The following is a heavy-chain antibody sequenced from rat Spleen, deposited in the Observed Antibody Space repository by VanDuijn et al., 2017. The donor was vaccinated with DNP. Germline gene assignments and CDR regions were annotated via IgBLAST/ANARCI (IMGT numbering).Heavy chain of an antibody. D-gene: IGHD1-6*01. V-gene: IGHV5-7*01. CDR1: GFTFSDYN. CDR2: ISYDGSST. CDR3: ARPYYGLYAMDA. J-gene: IGHJ4*01. Sequence: EVQLVESGGGLVQPGRSLKLSCAASGFTFSDYNMAWVRQAPKKGLEWVATISYDGSSTYYRDSVKGRFTISRDNAKSTLYLQMDSLRSEDTATYYCARPYYGLYAMDAWGQGTSVTVSS.